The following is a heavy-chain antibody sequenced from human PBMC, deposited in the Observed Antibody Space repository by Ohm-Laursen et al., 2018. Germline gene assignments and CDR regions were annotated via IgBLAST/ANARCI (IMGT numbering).Heavy chain of an antibody. CDR2: IRNKANSYAT. V-gene: IGHV3-73*01. Sequence: SLRLSCTASGFTFSDSTIHWVRQASGKGLEWVGRIRNKANSYATLYAASGKGRFTISRDDSKNTAYLQMNSLKTEDTAVYYCTRRGELVNQDAFDVWGQGTMVTVSA. J-gene: IGHJ3*01. D-gene: IGHD1-26*01. CDR3: TRRGELVNQDAFDV. CDR1: GFTFSDST.